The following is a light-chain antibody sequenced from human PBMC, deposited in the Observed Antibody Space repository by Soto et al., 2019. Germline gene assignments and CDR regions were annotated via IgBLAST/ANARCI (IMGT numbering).Light chain of an antibody. Sequence: DIQMTQSPSPLSASVGDRVTITCRASQSISSWLAWYQQKPGKAPKLLIYKASSLESGVPSRFSGSGSGTECTLTISSLQPDDFATYYCQQYNSYPWTFGQGTKVDIK. CDR2: KAS. CDR1: QSISSW. J-gene: IGKJ1*01. CDR3: QQYNSYPWT. V-gene: IGKV1-5*03.